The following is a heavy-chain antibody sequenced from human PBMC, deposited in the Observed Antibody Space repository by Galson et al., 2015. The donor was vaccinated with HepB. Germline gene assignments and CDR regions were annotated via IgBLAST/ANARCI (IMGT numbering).Heavy chain of an antibody. Sequence: SVKVSCKASGYSFTNYYMHWVRQAPGQGLEWVGIINPSVGSTTYTQKFQGRVTISVDTSKNQFSLKLSSVTAADTAVYYCARQRYYYDTVNWFDPWGQGTLVTVSS. V-gene: IGHV1-46*01. CDR1: GYSFTNYY. J-gene: IGHJ5*02. CDR2: INPSVGST. CDR3: ARQRYYYDTVNWFDP. D-gene: IGHD3-22*01.